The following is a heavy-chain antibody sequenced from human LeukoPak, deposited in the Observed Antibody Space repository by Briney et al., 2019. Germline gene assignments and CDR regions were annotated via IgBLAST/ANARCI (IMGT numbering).Heavy chain of an antibody. D-gene: IGHD6-19*01. CDR1: GGSISSYY. CDR3: ARHTRSWLVRFDY. J-gene: IGHJ4*02. Sequence: SETLSLTCTVSGGSISSYYWSWIRQPPGKGLEWIGYIYYSGSTNYNPSLKSRVTISVDTSKNQFSLKLSSVTAADTAVYYCARHTRSWLVRFDYWGQGTLVTVSP. V-gene: IGHV4-59*08. CDR2: IYYSGST.